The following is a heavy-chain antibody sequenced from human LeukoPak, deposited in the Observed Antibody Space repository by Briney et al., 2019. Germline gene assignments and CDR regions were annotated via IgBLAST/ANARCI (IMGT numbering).Heavy chain of an antibody. CDR1: GGSISSGSYY. Sequence: PSQTLSLTCTVSGGSISSGSYYWSWIRQPAGKGLEWIGRIYTSGSTNYNPSLKSRVTISVDTSKNQFSLKLSSVTAADTAVYYCARRRRSIRAAEGTLWFDYWGQGTLVTVSS. CDR2: IYTSGST. D-gene: IGHD2-2*01. V-gene: IGHV4-61*02. J-gene: IGHJ4*02. CDR3: ARRRRSIRAAEGTLWFDY.